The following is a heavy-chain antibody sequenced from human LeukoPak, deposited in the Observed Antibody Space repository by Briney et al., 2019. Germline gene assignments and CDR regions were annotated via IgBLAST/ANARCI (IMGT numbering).Heavy chain of an antibody. V-gene: IGHV3-74*01. J-gene: IGHJ4*02. CDR1: GFTFGDYW. CDR2: INSDGSST. D-gene: IGHD3-16*01. Sequence: PGGSLRLSCEASGFTFGDYWMHWVRQPPGKGLVWVSRINSDGSSTSYADSVKGRFTISRDNAKNTLYLQMNSLRAEDTAVYYCAASPYDSKRRDYWGQGTLVTVSS. CDR3: AASPYDSKRRDY.